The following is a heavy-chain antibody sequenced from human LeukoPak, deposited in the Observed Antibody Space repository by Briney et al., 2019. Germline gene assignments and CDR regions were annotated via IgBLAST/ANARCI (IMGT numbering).Heavy chain of an antibody. J-gene: IGHJ4*02. Sequence: GGSLRLSCAASGFTVSSNYMSWVRQAPGKGLEWVSVIYSGGSTYYADSVKGRFTISRDNSKNTLYLQMNSLRAEDTAVYYCAKLYYDYIWGSYRYYFFDSWGQGTLSTVSS. CDR1: GFTVSSNY. CDR3: AKLYYDYIWGSYRYYFFDS. D-gene: IGHD3-16*02. CDR2: IYSGGST. V-gene: IGHV3-66*01.